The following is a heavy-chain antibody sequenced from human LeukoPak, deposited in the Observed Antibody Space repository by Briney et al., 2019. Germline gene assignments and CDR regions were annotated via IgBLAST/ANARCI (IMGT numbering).Heavy chain of an antibody. J-gene: IGHJ4*02. Sequence: SETLSLTCAVYGGSFSGYYWSWIRQPPGKGLEWIGEINHSGSTNYNPSLKSRVTISVDTSRNQFSLKLSSVTAADTAVYYCARVVVAAAIPYFDYWGQGTLVTVSS. CDR3: ARVVVAAAIPYFDY. V-gene: IGHV4-34*01. D-gene: IGHD2-2*02. CDR1: GGSFSGYY. CDR2: INHSGST.